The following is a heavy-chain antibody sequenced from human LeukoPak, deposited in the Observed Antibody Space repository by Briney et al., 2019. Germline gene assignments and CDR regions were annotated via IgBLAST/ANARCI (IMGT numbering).Heavy chain of an antibody. Sequence: PSETLSLTCAVYGVSFSGYYWSWIRQPPGKGLEWIGEINHSGSTNYNPSLKSRVTISVDTSKNQFSLKLSSVTAADTAVYYCARSESGSYFSYWGQGTLVTVSS. CDR3: ARSESGSYFSY. J-gene: IGHJ4*02. D-gene: IGHD1-26*01. V-gene: IGHV4-34*01. CDR1: GVSFSGYY. CDR2: INHSGST.